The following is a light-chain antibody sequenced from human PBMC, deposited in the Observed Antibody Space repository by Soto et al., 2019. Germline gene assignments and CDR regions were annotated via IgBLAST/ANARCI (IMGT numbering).Light chain of an antibody. CDR1: QRVSGNS. Sequence: EIVLTQSPGTLSLSPGARATLSCRVSQRVSGNSLAWYQQKPGQPPRLVIYDASTRATGIPDRFSGSGSGTEFTLTISRMEPEDFALYRCQQYYTSPRMFGPGTNGEIK. CDR3: QQYYTSPRM. J-gene: IGKJ1*01. CDR2: DAS. V-gene: IGKV3-20*01.